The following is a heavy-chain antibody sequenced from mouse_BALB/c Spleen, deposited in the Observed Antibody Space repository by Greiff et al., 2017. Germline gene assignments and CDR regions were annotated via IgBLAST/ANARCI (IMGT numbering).Heavy chain of an antibody. CDR1: GYTFTDYN. D-gene: IGHD1-1*01. V-gene: IGHV1S29*02. J-gene: IGHJ2*01. CDR3: ARRCPTVVAHFDY. CDR2: IYPYNGGT. Sequence: EVQLVESGPELVKPGASVKISCKASGYTFTDYNMHWVKQSHGKSLEWIGYIYPYNGGTGYNQKFKSKATLTVDNSSSTAYMELRSLTSEDSAVYYCARRCPTVVAHFDYGGQGTTLTVSS.